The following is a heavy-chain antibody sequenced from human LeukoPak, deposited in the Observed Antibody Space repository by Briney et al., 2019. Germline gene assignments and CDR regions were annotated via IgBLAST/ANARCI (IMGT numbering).Heavy chain of an antibody. V-gene: IGHV4-4*09. CDR1: GASIPSSYY. Sequence: PSETLSLTCTVSGASIPSSYYWSWIRQPPGKGLECIGYISASGNTNYNPSLKSRVTISVDTSESQFSLNLSSVTAADTAIYYCARLTGGGSYWGYFDYWGQGNLVTVSS. D-gene: IGHD1-26*01. CDR2: ISASGNT. CDR3: ARLTGGGSYWGYFDY. J-gene: IGHJ4*02.